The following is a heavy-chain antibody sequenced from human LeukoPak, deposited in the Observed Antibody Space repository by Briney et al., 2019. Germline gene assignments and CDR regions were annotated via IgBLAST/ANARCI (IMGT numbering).Heavy chain of an antibody. V-gene: IGHV3-21*01. CDR1: GFTFSTYT. Sequence: GGSLRLSCAASGFTFSTYTMNWVRQAPGKGLEWVSSISGSSTYIYYADSVKGRCTISRDNAENSLYLQMNSLRAEDTAVYYCARDKRGANWFDPWGQGTLVTVSS. CDR3: ARDKRGANWFDP. D-gene: IGHD1-26*01. J-gene: IGHJ5*02. CDR2: ISGSSTYI.